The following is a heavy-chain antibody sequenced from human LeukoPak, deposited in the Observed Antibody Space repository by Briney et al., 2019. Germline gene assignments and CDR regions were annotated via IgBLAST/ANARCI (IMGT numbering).Heavy chain of an antibody. D-gene: IGHD6-13*01. CDR3: ASFSRYSSLRGAYYYYYYMDV. CDR2: IIPIFGTA. CDR1: GGTFSSYA. Sequence: SVKLSCTASGGTFSSYAISWVRQAPGQGLEWMGGIIPIFGTANYAQKFQGRGTITTDEYTSRAYMELSSLRSEDTAVYYCASFSRYSSLRGAYYYYYYMDVWGKGTTVTVSS. J-gene: IGHJ6*03. V-gene: IGHV1-69*05.